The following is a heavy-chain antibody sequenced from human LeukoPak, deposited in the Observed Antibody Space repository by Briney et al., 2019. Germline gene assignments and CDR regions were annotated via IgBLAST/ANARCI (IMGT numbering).Heavy chain of an antibody. D-gene: IGHD3-22*01. J-gene: IGHJ4*02. CDR2: IYSGGNT. Sequence: GGSLRLSCAASGFTVSSNYMSWVRQAPGKGLEWVSVIYSGGNTYYADSVKGRFTISRDNSKNTLYLQMTGLRAEDTAVYYCARADYYDSSGYNDYWGQGTLVTVSS. V-gene: IGHV3-53*01. CDR3: ARADYYDSSGYNDY. CDR1: GFTVSSNY.